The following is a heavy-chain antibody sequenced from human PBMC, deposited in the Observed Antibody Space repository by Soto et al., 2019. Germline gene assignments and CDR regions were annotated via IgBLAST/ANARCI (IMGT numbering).Heavy chain of an antibody. CDR2: IYHSGST. Sequence: PSETLSLTCAVSGYSISSGYYWGWIRQPPGKGLEWIGSIYHSGSTYYNPSLKSRVTISVDTSKNQFSLKLSSVTAADTAVYYCARDNIAARAFVSWGQGTPVSV. J-gene: IGHJ4*02. V-gene: IGHV4-38-2*02. CDR3: ARDNIAARAFVS. CDR1: GYSISSGYY. D-gene: IGHD6-6*01.